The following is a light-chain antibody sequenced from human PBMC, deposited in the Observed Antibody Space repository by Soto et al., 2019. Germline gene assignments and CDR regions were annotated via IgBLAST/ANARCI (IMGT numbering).Light chain of an antibody. CDR1: VLAKKY. Sequence: SYELTQPSSVSVSPGQTARITCSGDVLAKKYARWFQQKPGQAPVVVIYKDSEWPSGIPERFSGSNSGTTVTLTISGAQVEDEADYYCYSAADNNLGVFGGGTKVTVL. CDR2: KDS. CDR3: YSAADNNLGV. V-gene: IGLV3-27*01. J-gene: IGLJ3*02.